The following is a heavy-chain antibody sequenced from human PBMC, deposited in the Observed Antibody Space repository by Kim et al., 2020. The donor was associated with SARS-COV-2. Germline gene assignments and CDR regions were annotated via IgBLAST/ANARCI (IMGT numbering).Heavy chain of an antibody. CDR3: AKAKKGFWSGYYFDY. D-gene: IGHD3-3*01. J-gene: IGHJ4*02. V-gene: IGHV3-30*18. Sequence: GGSLRLSCAASGFTFSSYGMHWVRQAPGKGLEWVAVISYDGSNKYYADSVKGRFTISRDNSKNTLYLQMNSLRAEDTAVYYCAKAKKGFWSGYYFDYWGQGTLVTVSS. CDR2: ISYDGSNK. CDR1: GFTFSSYG.